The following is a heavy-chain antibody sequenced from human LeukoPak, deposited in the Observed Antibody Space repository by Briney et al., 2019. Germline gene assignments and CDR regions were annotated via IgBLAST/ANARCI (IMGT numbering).Heavy chain of an antibody. J-gene: IGHJ4*02. D-gene: IGHD3-16*01. CDR2: ISYDGSNK. V-gene: IGHV3-30*03. CDR3: ARGLARSRDY. CDR1: GFTFSSYS. Sequence: PGGSLRLSCAASGFTFSSYSMNWVRQAPGKGLEWVAVISYDGSNKYYADSVKGRFTISRDNSKNTLYLQMNSLRAEDTAVYYCARGLARSRDYWGQGTLVTVSS.